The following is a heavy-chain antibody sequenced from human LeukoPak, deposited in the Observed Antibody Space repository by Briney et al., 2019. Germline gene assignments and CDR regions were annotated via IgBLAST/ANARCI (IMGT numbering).Heavy chain of an antibody. D-gene: IGHD4-11*01. CDR1: GGSISSYY. CDR2: IYYSGST. V-gene: IGHV4-59*08. J-gene: IGHJ4*02. Sequence: SETLSLTCTVSGGSISSYYWSWIRQPPGKGLEWIGYIYYSGSTNYNPSLKSRVTISVDTSKNQFSLKLSSVTAADTAVYYCARHGADYSNYYFDYWGQGTLVTVSS. CDR3: ARHGADYSNYYFDY.